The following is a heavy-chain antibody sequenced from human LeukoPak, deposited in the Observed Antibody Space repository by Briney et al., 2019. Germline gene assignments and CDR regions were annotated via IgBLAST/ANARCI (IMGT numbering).Heavy chain of an antibody. CDR1: GYAFTADG. V-gene: IGHV1-18*01. CDR3: ATSTGGYSDPYFPY. Sequence: ASVKLSCKGSGYAFTADGIGWVRQAPGPGLEWMGWISGYNGDPKHAQRFAGRVTMTTDTSTTTAFMDLRSLRSDDTAVYFCATSTGGYSDPYFPYGGQGTLVSVPS. D-gene: IGHD3-22*01. CDR2: ISGYNGDP. J-gene: IGHJ4*02.